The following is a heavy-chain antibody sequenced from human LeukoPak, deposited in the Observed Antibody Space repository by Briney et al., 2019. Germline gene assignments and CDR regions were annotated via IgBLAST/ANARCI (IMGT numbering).Heavy chain of an antibody. V-gene: IGHV3-66*01. CDR3: SSENTLLWFGSQDY. CDR2: IYSGGST. D-gene: IGHD3-10*01. Sequence: PGGSLTLSCAASGFTVSSNYMSWVRQAPGKGLEWVSVIYSGGSTYYADSVKGRFTISRDNSKNTLYLQMNSLRAEDTAVYYCSSENTLLWFGSQDYWGQGTLVTVSS. CDR1: GFTVSSNY. J-gene: IGHJ4*02.